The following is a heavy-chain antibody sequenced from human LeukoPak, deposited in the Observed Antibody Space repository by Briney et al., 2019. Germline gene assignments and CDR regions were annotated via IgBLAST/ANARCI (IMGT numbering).Heavy chain of an antibody. J-gene: IGHJ4*02. CDR2: IYFYGSNK. Sequence: GGSLRLSCAASGFTFGNYGMHWVRQTPGKGLEWVAIIYFYGSNKYYADSVKGRFTISRDNSKDTLFLQMNSLRAEDTSVYYCAKRPTIAAAGGWFYFDSWGQGTLVTVSS. D-gene: IGHD6-13*01. CDR1: GFTFGNYG. V-gene: IGHV3-30*18. CDR3: AKRPTIAAAGGWFYFDS.